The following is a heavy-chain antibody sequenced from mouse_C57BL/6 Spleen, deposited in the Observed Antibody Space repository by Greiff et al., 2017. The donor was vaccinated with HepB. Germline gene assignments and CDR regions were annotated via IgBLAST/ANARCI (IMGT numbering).Heavy chain of an antibody. V-gene: IGHV1-19*01. CDR3: ARLTYSNYCDY. CDR1: GYTFTDYY. D-gene: IGHD2-5*01. J-gene: IGHJ2*01. Sequence: VQLQQSGPVLVKPGASVKMSCKASGYTFTDYYMNWVKQSHGKSLEWIGVINPYNGGTSYNQKFKGKATLTVDKSSSTAYMELNSLTSEDSAVYYCARLTYSNYCDYWGQGTTLTVSS. CDR2: INPYNGGT.